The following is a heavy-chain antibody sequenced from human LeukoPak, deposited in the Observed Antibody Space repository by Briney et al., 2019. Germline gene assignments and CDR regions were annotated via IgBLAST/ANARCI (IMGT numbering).Heavy chain of an antibody. Sequence: SETLSLTCTVSGVSISSSSYYWDWIRQPPGKGLEWIGRIYYSGSTYYHGSLKSQVTISVDTSKNHFSLKLSSVTVADTAVYYCARRGGYCSGGSCYYWFDPWGQGTLVTVSS. J-gene: IGHJ5*02. CDR1: GVSISSSSYY. CDR3: ARRGGYCSGGSCYYWFDP. D-gene: IGHD2-15*01. V-gene: IGHV4-39*01. CDR2: IYYSGST.